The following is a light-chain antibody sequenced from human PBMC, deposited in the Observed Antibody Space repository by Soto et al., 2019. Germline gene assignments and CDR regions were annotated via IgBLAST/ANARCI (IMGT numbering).Light chain of an antibody. CDR3: SSYTTFSTLV. V-gene: IGLV2-14*01. J-gene: IGLJ2*01. CDR2: DVA. Sequence: QSVLTQPVCVSGSPGQSSTIPCTGTSSDIGAYDSVSWYQQYPGKAPKLIIYDVANRPSGVSDRLSGSKSGNTASLTISGLQAEDEADYYCSSYTTFSTLVLGGGTKLTVL. CDR1: SSDIGAYDS.